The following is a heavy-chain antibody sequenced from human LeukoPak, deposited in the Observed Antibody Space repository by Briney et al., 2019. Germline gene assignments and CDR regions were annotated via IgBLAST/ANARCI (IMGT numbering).Heavy chain of an antibody. Sequence: QTPSPTSAISGVSASSNSAASDSISHSPSRCLGWVGRTYYRAKSYNDYAVSVRSRITINPDTSKNQCSLQLNSVTPEDAAVYYCARAYGEHFYLYYMDVWGKGTTVTVSS. CDR3: ARAYGEHFYLYYMDV. CDR1: GVSASSNSAA. D-gene: IGHD3-10*01. J-gene: IGHJ6*03. V-gene: IGHV6-1*01. CDR2: TYYRAKSYN.